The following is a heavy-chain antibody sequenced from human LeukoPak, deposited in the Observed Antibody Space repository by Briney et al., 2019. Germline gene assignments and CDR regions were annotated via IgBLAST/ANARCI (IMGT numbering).Heavy chain of an antibody. CDR3: ARDRTSSSGRNYFDY. CDR1: GFTFSSYS. D-gene: IGHD6-6*01. J-gene: IGHJ4*02. Sequence: GGSLRLSCAASGFTFSSYSMNWVRQAPGKGLEWVSSIISSSSYIYYADSVKGRFTISRDNAKNSLYLQMNSLSAEDTAVYYCARDRTSSSGRNYFDYWGQGTLVTVSS. CDR2: IISSSSYI. V-gene: IGHV3-21*01.